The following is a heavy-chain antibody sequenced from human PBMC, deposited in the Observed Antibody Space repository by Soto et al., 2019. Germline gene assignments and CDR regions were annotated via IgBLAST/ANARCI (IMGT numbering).Heavy chain of an antibody. CDR1: GGSISSGGYY. D-gene: IGHD3-22*01. CDR3: ARDPYYYDSSGYYYGDGI. Sequence: QVQLQESGPGLVKPSQTLSLTCTVSGGSISSGGYYWSWIRQHPGRGLEWIGYIYYSGSTYYNPSLKSRVTISVDTSKNQFSLKLSSVTAADTAVYYSARDPYYYDSSGYYYGDGIWGQGTMVTVSS. V-gene: IGHV4-31*03. CDR2: IYYSGST. J-gene: IGHJ3*02.